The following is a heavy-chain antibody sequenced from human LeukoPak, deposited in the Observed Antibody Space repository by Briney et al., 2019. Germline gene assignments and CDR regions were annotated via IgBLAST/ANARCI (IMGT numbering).Heavy chain of an antibody. CDR1: GCTFSSYA. V-gene: IGHV3-30-3*01. Sequence: GGSLRLSCAASGCTFSSYAMSWVRQAPGKGLEWVAVISYDGSNKYYADSVKGRFTISRDNSKNTLYLQMNSLRAEDTAVYYCARVSFHLRLGELSLGDYWGQGTLVTVSS. J-gene: IGHJ4*02. D-gene: IGHD3-16*02. CDR3: ARVSFHLRLGELSLGDY. CDR2: ISYDGSNK.